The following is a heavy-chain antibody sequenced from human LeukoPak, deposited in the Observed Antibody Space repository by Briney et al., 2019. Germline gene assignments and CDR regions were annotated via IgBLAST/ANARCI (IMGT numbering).Heavy chain of an antibody. CDR2: IIPIFGTA. CDR1: GGTFNTSA. V-gene: IGHV1-69*13. D-gene: IGHD3-10*01. J-gene: IGHJ1*01. Sequence: ASVKVSCKTSGGTFNTSAITWVRQAPGQGLEWMGGIIPIFGTANYAQKFQGRVTITADESTSTAYMELSSLRSEDTAVYYCARGSLEGSGSYFNWGQGTLVTVSS. CDR3: ARGSLEGSGSYFN.